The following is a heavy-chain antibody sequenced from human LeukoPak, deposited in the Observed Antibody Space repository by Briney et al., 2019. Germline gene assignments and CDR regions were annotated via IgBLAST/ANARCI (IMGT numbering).Heavy chain of an antibody. Sequence: ASVKVSCKASGYTFTSYAMHWVRQAPGQRLEWMGWINAGNGNTKYSQKFQGRVTITADKSTSTAYMELSSLRSEDTAVYYCARGSMVRGVILLDVWGKGTTVTVSS. D-gene: IGHD3-10*01. CDR1: GYTFTSYA. CDR2: INAGNGNT. CDR3: ARGSMVRGVILLDV. J-gene: IGHJ6*04. V-gene: IGHV1-3*01.